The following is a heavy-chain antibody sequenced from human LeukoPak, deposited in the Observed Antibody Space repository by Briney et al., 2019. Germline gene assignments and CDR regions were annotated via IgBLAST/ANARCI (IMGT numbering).Heavy chain of an antibody. V-gene: IGHV4-39*07. CDR2: MSYSGST. D-gene: IGHD1-26*01. J-gene: IGHJ5*02. Sequence: SGTLSLTCTVSDGSISSSRYHWGWIRQPPGKGLEWIGTMSYSGSTYYNTSLMSRVTISLDTSKNQFSLKLISVTATDTAIYYCARRIVTFGGWFDPWGQGTLVTVSS. CDR3: ARRIVTFGGWFDP. CDR1: DGSISSSRYH.